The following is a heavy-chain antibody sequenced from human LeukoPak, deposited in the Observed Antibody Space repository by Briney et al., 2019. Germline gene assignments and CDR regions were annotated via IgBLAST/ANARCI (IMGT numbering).Heavy chain of an antibody. CDR2: IKSDGSST. CDR1: GFTFSSYW. D-gene: IGHD6-13*01. V-gene: IGHV3-74*03. J-gene: IGHJ4*02. CDR3: VWTAAGHPFDY. Sequence: PGGSLRLSCAASGFTFSSYWMHWVRQAPGKGLVWVSRIKSDGSSTMYADSVKGRFTISRDNSKNTLYLQMNSLRAEDTAVYYCVWTAAGHPFDYWGQGTLVTVSS.